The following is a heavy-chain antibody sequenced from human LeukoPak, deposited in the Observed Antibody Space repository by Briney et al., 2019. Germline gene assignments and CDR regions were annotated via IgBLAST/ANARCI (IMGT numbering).Heavy chain of an antibody. CDR2: ISYDGSNK. V-gene: IGHV3-30*18. J-gene: IGHJ6*02. CDR1: GFTFSSYG. D-gene: IGHD5-12*01. CDR3: AKDRNGYDSNYYYYGMDV. Sequence: TGGSLRLSCAASGFTFSSYGMHWVRQAPGKGLEWVAVISYDGSNKYYADSVKGRFTISRDNSKNTLYLQMNSLRAEDTAVYYCAKDRNGYDSNYYYYGMDVWGQGTTVTVSS.